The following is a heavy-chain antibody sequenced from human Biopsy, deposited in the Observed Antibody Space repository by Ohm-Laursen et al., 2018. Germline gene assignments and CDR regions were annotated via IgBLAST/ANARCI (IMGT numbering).Heavy chain of an antibody. CDR3: AREYDTSGYYYVS. V-gene: IGHV4-39*01. J-gene: IGHJ5*02. Sequence: GTLSLTCTVSGGSISNNNYYWGWIRQPPGKGLEWIGRIFYRGSTHYKPSLKSRVNISVDTSKNQFSLKLNSVTAADTAVYYCAREYDTSGYYYVSWGQGTLVTVSS. D-gene: IGHD3-22*01. CDR1: GGSISNNNYY. CDR2: IFYRGST.